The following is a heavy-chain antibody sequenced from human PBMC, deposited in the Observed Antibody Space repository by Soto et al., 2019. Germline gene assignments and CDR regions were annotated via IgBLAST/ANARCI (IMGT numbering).Heavy chain of an antibody. CDR2: IYHTGIT. CDR3: ARMRPRCQYQYFDY. V-gene: IGHV4-59*01. D-gene: IGHD2-2*01. J-gene: IGHJ4*02. CDR1: GGSINTYD. Sequence: SETLSLTCTVSGGSINTYDWSWIRQPPWKGLEWIGYIYHTGITNYRPSLKSRVTISVDTSKNQLSLELNSVTAADKALYYCARMRPRCQYQYFDYCAPRTLVTVFS.